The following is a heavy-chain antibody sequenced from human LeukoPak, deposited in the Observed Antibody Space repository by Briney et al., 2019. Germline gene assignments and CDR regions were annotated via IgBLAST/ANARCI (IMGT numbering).Heavy chain of an antibody. D-gene: IGHD3-16*02. CDR1: GGSISSGSYY. V-gene: IGHV4-39*07. J-gene: IGHJ4*02. CDR2: IHYSGST. Sequence: SETLSLTCTVSGGSISSGSYYWGWIRQPPGKGLEWIGSIHYSGSTYYNPSLKSRVTISVDTSKNQFSLKLNSVTAADTAVYYCARDLLGVWGSYRTTFDYWGQGTVVTVSS. CDR3: ARDLLGVWGSYRTTFDY.